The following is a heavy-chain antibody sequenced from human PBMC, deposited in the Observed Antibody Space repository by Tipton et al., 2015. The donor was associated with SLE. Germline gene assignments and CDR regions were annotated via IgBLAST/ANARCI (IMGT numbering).Heavy chain of an antibody. V-gene: IGHV4-39*02. CDR2: IYYSGST. D-gene: IGHD6-19*01. CDR1: GGSISSSSYY. J-gene: IGHJ5*02. Sequence: LRLSCTVSGGSISSSSYYWGWIRQPPGKGLEWIGSIYYSGSTYYNPSLKSRVTISVDTSKNQFSLKLSSVTAADTAVYYCARDWSSGWYNWFDPWGQGTLVTVSS. CDR3: ARDWSSGWYNWFDP.